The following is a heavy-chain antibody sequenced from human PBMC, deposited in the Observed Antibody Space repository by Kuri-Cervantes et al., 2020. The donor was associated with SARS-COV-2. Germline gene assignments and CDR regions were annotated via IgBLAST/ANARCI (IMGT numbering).Heavy chain of an antibody. J-gene: IGHJ3*02. CDR1: GGTFSSYA. CDR2: IIPIFGTA. D-gene: IGHD3-16*02. Sequence: SVKVSCKASGGTFSSYAISWVRQAPGQGLEWMGGIIPIFGTANYAQKFQGRVTITADGSTSTAYMELSSLRSEDTAVYYCARDGGLIMTRDLQNDAFDIWGQGTMVTVSS. V-gene: IGHV1-69*13. CDR3: ARDGGLIMTRDLQNDAFDI.